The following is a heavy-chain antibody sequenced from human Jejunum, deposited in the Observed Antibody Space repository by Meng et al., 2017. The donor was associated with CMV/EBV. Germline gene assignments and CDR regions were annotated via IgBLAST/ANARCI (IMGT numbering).Heavy chain of an antibody. CDR2: IKEDGSEK. J-gene: IGHJ6*02. V-gene: IGHV3-7*01. Sequence: LSNSWMTWVRQAPGKGLEWLANIKEDGSEKYYADSVKGRFTISRDNAKNSLYLHMNNLRAEDTAVYHCARDYCSSPSCYDYVLDVWGQGTTVTVSS. CDR1: LSNSW. D-gene: IGHD2-2*01. CDR3: ARDYCSSPSCYDYVLDV.